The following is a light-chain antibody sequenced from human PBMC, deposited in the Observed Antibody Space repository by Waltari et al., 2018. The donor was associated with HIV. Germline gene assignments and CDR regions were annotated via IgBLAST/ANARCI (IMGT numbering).Light chain of an antibody. CDR2: KAS. Sequence: DIQMTQSPSTLSASVGDRVTITCRASQSISSWLAWYQQKPGKAPKLLIYKASSLESGVPSRFSGSGSGTEFTLTISSLQPDDFATYYCQHSLGTFGQGTKLEIK. CDR1: QSISSW. V-gene: IGKV1-5*03. J-gene: IGKJ2*02. CDR3: QHSLGT.